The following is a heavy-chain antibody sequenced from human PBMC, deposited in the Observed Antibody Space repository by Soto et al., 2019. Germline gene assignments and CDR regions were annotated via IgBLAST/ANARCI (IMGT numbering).Heavy chain of an antibody. CDR2: INPNSGGT. CDR3: ARAYCTNGVCYYFDY. D-gene: IGHD2-8*01. Sequence: ASVKVSCKGSGYTFTGYYMHWVRQAPGQGLEWMGWINPNSGGTNYAQKFQGWVTMTRDTSISTAYMELSRLRSDDTAVYYCARAYCTNGVCYYFDYWGQGTLVTVSS. CDR1: GYTFTGYY. J-gene: IGHJ4*02. V-gene: IGHV1-2*04.